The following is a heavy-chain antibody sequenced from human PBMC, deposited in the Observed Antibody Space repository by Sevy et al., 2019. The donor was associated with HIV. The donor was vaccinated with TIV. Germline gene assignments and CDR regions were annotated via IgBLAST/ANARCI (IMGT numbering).Heavy chain of an antibody. CDR2: ISHDGINE. Sequence: GGSLRLSCIGSAFSFSYYGSHWVRQSPGKGLDWVALISHDGINEYYAGSVKGRFTISRDNSKNTVYLEMNSLRNEDTAIYFCANAYSGSYSHSYLYALDVWGQGTTVTVSS. CDR3: ANAYSGSYSHSYLYALDV. D-gene: IGHD1-26*01. CDR1: AFSFSYYG. J-gene: IGHJ6*02. V-gene: IGHV3-30*18.